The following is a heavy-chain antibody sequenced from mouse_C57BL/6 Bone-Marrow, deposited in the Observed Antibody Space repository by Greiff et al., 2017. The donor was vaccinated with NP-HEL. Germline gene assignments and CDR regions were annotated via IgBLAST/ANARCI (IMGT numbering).Heavy chain of an antibody. V-gene: IGHV1-5*01. CDR2: IYPGNSDT. Sequence: VQLQHSGTVLARPGASVKMSCKPSGYTFTSYWMHWVNQRPGQGLEWIGAIYPGNSDTSYNQKFKGKAKLTAVTSASTAYMELSSLTNEDSAVYYCTRCPYYYGSSSWFAYWGQGTLVTVSA. CDR1: GYTFTSYW. D-gene: IGHD1-1*01. J-gene: IGHJ3*01. CDR3: TRCPYYYGSSSWFAY.